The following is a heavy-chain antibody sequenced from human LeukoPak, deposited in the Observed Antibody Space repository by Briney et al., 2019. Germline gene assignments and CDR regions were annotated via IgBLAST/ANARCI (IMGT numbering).Heavy chain of an antibody. J-gene: IGHJ3*02. D-gene: IGHD6-13*01. CDR1: GFTVSSNY. Sequence: GGSLRLSCAASGFTVSSNYMSWVRQAPGKGLEWVSVIYSGGSTYYADSVKGRFTISRDNSKNTLYLQMNSLRAEDTAVYYCARGTLWRGIAAAGEAFDIWGQGTMVTVSS. V-gene: IGHV3-53*01. CDR3: ARGTLWRGIAAAGEAFDI. CDR2: IYSGGST.